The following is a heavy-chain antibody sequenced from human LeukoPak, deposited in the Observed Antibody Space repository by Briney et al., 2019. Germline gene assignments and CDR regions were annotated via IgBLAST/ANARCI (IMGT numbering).Heavy chain of an antibody. D-gene: IGHD5-18*01. Sequence: SETLSLTCTVSGGSISSRDYYWGWIRQPPGKGLEWVGSIYYSGSTYYNPSLKSRVTISVDTSKNRFSLKLSSVTAADTAVYYCATNPGYSYGSNFDYWGQGTLVTVSS. CDR1: GGSISSRDYY. J-gene: IGHJ4*02. CDR3: ATNPGYSYGSNFDY. V-gene: IGHV4-39*01. CDR2: IYYSGST.